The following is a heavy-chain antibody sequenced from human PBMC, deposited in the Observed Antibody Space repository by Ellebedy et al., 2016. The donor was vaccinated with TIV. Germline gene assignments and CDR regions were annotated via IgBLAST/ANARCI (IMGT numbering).Heavy chain of an antibody. CDR1: GGSFSDYY. Sequence: MPSETLSLTCAVYGGSFSDYYWTWIRQPPGKGLEWIGAINHSGSTNYNPSFKSRVSISVDTSKNQFSLQLSSVAAADTAVYYCARGRPAVVGALNYGLDVWGQGTTVTVSS. CDR2: INHSGST. D-gene: IGHD6-19*01. CDR3: ARGRPAVVGALNYGLDV. J-gene: IGHJ6*02. V-gene: IGHV4-34*01.